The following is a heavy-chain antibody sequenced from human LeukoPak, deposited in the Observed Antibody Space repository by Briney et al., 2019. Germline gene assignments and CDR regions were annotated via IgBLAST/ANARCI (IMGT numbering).Heavy chain of an antibody. D-gene: IGHD3-9*01. CDR2: ISGGSSTM. CDR1: GFTFSDYS. Sequence: GGSLRLSCAASGFTFSDYSMNWVRQAPGKGLEWGSYISGGSSTMYYADSVKGRVTISRDNAKNSLYLQMNSLRAEDTAVYYCARDRGQTGYYWPYYYSMDVWGIGTTVTVSS. V-gene: IGHV3-48*01. CDR3: ARDRGQTGYYWPYYYSMDV. J-gene: IGHJ6*03.